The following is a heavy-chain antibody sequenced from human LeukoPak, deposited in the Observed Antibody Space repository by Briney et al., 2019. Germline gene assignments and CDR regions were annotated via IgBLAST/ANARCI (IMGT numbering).Heavy chain of an antibody. CDR2: IYYSGST. D-gene: IGHD6-6*01. J-gene: IGHJ3*02. Sequence: SETLSLTCTVSGGSISSGSYYWGWIRQPPGKGLEWIGSIYYSGSTYYNPSLKRRVTIPVDTSNNQFSLKLSAVTAADTAVYYCATLKGEYSSSNDAFDIWGQGTMVTVSS. V-gene: IGHV4-39*01. CDR3: ATLKGEYSSSNDAFDI. CDR1: GGSISSGSYY.